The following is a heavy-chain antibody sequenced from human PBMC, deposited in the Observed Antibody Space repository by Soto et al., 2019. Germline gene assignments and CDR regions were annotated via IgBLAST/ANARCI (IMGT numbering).Heavy chain of an antibody. D-gene: IGHD3-22*01. J-gene: IGHJ3*02. CDR1: GYSFFNYL. CDR2: IYPGDSDT. CDR3: ARRRDYYDSSGLRFFDI. Sequence: ESLKISCKGSGYSFFNYLIGWLRQMPGNGLEWTGFIYPGDSDTRYSPSFQGQVTISADKSISTAYLQWSSLKASDTDMYYCARRRDYYDSSGLRFFDIWGQGTMVTVSS. V-gene: IGHV5-51*01.